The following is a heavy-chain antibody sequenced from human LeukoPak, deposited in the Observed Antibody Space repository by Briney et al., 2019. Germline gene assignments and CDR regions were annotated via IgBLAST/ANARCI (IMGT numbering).Heavy chain of an antibody. CDR1: GYTFTGYY. J-gene: IGHJ6*02. CDR2: INPNSGGT. V-gene: IGHV1-2*04. CDR3: ARGGVPVWSGPTGHYYYGMDV. D-gene: IGHD3-3*01. Sequence: ASVKVSCKASGYTFTGYYMHWVRRAPGQGLEWMGWINPNSGGTNYAQKFQGWVTMTRDTSISTAYMELSRLRSDDTAVYYCARGGVPVWSGPTGHYYYGMDVWGQGTTVTVSS.